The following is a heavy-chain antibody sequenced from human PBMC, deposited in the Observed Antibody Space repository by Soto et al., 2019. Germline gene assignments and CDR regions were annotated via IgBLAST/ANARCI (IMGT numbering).Heavy chain of an antibody. CDR3: AKVNVVVVAATFEYEYYFDY. V-gene: IGHV3-53*01. Sequence: GGSLRLSCVASGFTVSINYMSWVRQAPGRGLEWVSAISNTGSTYYAGSVKGRSTISRDSSTNTLYLEVNSLRADDTAVYYCAKVNVVVVAATFEYEYYFDYWGQGTLVTVSS. J-gene: IGHJ4*02. CDR2: ISNTGST. CDR1: GFTVSINY. D-gene: IGHD2-15*01.